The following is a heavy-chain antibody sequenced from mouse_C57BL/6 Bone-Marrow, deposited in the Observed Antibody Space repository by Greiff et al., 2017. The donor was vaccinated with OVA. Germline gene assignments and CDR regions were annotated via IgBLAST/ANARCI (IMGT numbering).Heavy chain of an antibody. V-gene: IGHV1-81*01. Sequence: VQLQQSGAELARPGASVKLSCKASGYTFTSYGISWVKQRTGQGLEWIGEIYPRSGNTSYNEKFKGKATLTADKSSSTAYMELRSLTSEDSAVYFCARRDYDYGRDFDYWGQGTTLTVSS. CDR2: IYPRSGNT. CDR3: ARRDYDYGRDFDY. D-gene: IGHD2-4*01. CDR1: GYTFTSYG. J-gene: IGHJ2*01.